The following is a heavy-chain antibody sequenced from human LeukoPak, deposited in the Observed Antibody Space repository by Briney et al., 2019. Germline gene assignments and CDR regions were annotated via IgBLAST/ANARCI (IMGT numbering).Heavy chain of an antibody. CDR1: GFTFSSYA. D-gene: IGHD4-17*01. CDR3: AKKDGDYPRYYYYYYGMDV. CDR2: ISGSGGST. Sequence: PGGSLRLSCAASGFTFSSYAMSWVRQAPGKGLEWVSAISGSGGSTYYADSVKGRFTTSRDNSKNTLYLQMNSLRAEDTAVYYCAKKDGDYPRYYYYYYGMDVWGKGTTVTVSS. J-gene: IGHJ6*04. V-gene: IGHV3-23*01.